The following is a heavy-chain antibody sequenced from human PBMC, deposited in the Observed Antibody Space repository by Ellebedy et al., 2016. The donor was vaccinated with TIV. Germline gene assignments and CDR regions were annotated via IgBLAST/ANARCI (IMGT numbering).Heavy chain of an antibody. CDR2: IWSDGTNK. CDR3: AKDPISDPRNDY. Sequence: GESLKISXAGSGFTFSSCGMHWVRQAPGKGLEWVTVIWSDGTNKFYADSVKGRFTISRDKSKNILYLQMNSLRAEDTAVYYCAKDPISDPRNDYWGQGTLVTVSS. J-gene: IGHJ4*02. CDR1: GFTFSSCG. V-gene: IGHV3-33*03.